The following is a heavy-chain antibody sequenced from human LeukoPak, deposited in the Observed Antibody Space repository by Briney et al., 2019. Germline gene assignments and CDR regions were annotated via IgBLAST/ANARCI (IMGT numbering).Heavy chain of an antibody. CDR1: GYTFTSYD. Sequence: GASVKVSCKASGYTFTSYDINWVRQATGQGLEWMGWMNPNSGNTGYAQKFQGRVTMTRDTSISTAYMELSRLRPDDTAVYYCARDVGFLELYYYYMDVWGKGTTVTVSS. D-gene: IGHD3-3*01. J-gene: IGHJ6*03. CDR3: ARDVGFLELYYYYMDV. V-gene: IGHV1-8*02. CDR2: MNPNSGNT.